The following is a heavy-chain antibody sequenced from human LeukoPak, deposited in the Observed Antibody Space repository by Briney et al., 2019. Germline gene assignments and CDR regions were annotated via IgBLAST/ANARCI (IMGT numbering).Heavy chain of an antibody. CDR2: INHSGSS. V-gene: IGHV4-34*01. Sequence: SETLSLTCAVYGGSFSAYYWTWIRQPPGKGLEWIGEINHSGSSNYNSSLRSRVTISVDTSYKQFSLRLSSVTAADTAVYYCAPRGDIEHSYVYGKWFDPWGQGARVTVSS. J-gene: IGHJ5*02. CDR1: GGSFSAYY. D-gene: IGHD5-18*01. CDR3: APRGDIEHSYVYGKWFDP.